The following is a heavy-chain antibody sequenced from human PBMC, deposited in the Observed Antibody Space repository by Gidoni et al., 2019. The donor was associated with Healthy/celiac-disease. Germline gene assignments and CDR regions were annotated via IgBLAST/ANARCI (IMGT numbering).Heavy chain of an antibody. J-gene: IGHJ4*02. D-gene: IGHD3-22*01. V-gene: IGHV3-21*01. CDR1: GFTFSSYS. CDR3: ARRVGYYDSSGYNVFDY. CDR2: ISSSSSYI. Sequence: EVQLVESGGGLVKPGGSLRLSCAASGFTFSSYSMNWVRQAPGKGLEWVSSISSSSSYIYYADSVKGRFTISRDNAKNSLYLQMNSLRAEDTAVYYCARRVGYYDSSGYNVFDYWGQGTLVTVSS.